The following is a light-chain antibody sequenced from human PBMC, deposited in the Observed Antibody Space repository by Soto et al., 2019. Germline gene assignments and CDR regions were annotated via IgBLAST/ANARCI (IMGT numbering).Light chain of an antibody. Sequence: DIQITQPPSTPSASVGDRVTITCRASQSISSWLAWYQQKPGKAPKLLIYDASSLESGVPSRFSGSGSGTEFTLTISSLQPDDFATYYCQQYNSYPLTFGGGTKVDIK. CDR1: QSISSW. CDR3: QQYNSYPLT. CDR2: DAS. J-gene: IGKJ4*01. V-gene: IGKV1-5*01.